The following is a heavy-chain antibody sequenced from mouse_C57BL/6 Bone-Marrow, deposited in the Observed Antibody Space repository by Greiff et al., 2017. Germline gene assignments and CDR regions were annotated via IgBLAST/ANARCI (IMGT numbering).Heavy chain of an antibody. CDR3: ANNGYSPFDY. CDR2: IYPGDGDT. J-gene: IGHJ2*02. Sequence: QVQLQQSGAELVKPGASVKISCKASGYAFSSYWMHWVKQRPGPGLEWIGQIYPGDGDTTYNGKFKGKATLTADKSSRPAYMQLSSLTSEDSAVDFCANNGYSPFDYWGQGTSLTVSS. D-gene: IGHD2-3*01. CDR1: GYAFSSYW. V-gene: IGHV1-80*01.